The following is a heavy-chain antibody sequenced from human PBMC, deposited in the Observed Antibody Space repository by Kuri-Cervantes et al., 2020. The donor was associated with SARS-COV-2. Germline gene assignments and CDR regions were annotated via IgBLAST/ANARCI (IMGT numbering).Heavy chain of an antibody. J-gene: IGHJ4*02. CDR2: VSCNGSRT. V-gene: IGHV3-19*01. D-gene: IGHD6-13*01. CDR3: VRHKAAAGIVAPD. CDR1: GFTFSNSD. Sequence: ESLKISCAASGFTFSNSDMNWVRQAPGKGLEWVSGVSCNGSRTHYADSVKGRFIISRDNSRNFLYQQMNSLRPEDMAVYYCVRHKAAAGIVAPDWGQGTLVTVSS.